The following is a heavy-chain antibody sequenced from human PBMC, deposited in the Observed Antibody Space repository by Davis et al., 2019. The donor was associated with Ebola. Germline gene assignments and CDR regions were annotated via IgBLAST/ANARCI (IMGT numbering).Heavy chain of an antibody. CDR1: GFTFSSYG. CDR2: ISYDGSNK. Sequence: PGGSLRLSCAASGFTFSSYGMHWVRQAPGKGLEWVAVISYDGSNKYYADSVKGRFTISRDNSKNTLYLQMNSLRAEDTAVYYCAKELRWYSSSWFGDYWGQGTLVTVSP. D-gene: IGHD6-13*01. J-gene: IGHJ4*02. CDR3: AKELRWYSSSWFGDY. V-gene: IGHV3-30*18.